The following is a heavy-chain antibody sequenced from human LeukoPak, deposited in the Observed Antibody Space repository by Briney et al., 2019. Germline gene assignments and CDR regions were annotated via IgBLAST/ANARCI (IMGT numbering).Heavy chain of an antibody. Sequence: PGRSLRLSCAASGFTFSSYAMHWVRQAPGKGPEWVAVISYDGSNKYYADSVKGRFTISRDNSKNTLYLQMNSLRAEDTAVYYCAKVSGRDGYVERKAWGQGTLVTVSS. CDR1: GFTFSSYA. V-gene: IGHV3-30-3*01. J-gene: IGHJ5*02. CDR3: AKVSGRDGYVERKA. D-gene: IGHD5-24*01. CDR2: ISYDGSNK.